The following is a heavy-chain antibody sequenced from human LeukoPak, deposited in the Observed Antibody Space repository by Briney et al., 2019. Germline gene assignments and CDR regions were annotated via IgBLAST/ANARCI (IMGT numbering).Heavy chain of an antibody. V-gene: IGHV1-2*02. J-gene: IGHJ4*02. CDR3: ARGGIAVAGTAY. CDR2: ISPSSGNT. Sequence: GASVKVSCKASVYTFTDYYFHWVRQAPGHVLEWMGWISPSSGNTNYAQKFQGRVTMTRDKSTSTIYMELTRLTYDDTAVYFCARGGIAVAGTAYWGQGTLVTVSS. CDR1: VYTFTDYY. D-gene: IGHD6-19*01.